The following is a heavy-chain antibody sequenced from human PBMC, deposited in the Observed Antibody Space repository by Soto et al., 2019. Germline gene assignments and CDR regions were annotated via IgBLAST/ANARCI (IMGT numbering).Heavy chain of an antibody. V-gene: IGHV4-34*01. J-gene: IGHJ4*02. CDR3: ARGRDYGGNSADY. Sequence: QVQLQQWGAGLLKPSETLSLTCAVYGGSFSGYYWSWIRQPPGKGLEWIGEINHSGSTNYNPSLKRRVTISVDTSKNHFSLKLSSVTAADTAVYYCARGRDYGGNSADYWGQGTLVTVSS. D-gene: IGHD4-17*01. CDR1: GGSFSGYY. CDR2: INHSGST.